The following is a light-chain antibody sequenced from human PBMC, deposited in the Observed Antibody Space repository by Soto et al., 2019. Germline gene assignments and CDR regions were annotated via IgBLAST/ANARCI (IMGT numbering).Light chain of an antibody. Sequence: EIVMTQSPATLSVSPGERATLSCRASQSVSSNLAWYQQKPGQAPRPLIYRASTRATGIPARFSGSGSGTDFTLTISSLQSEDFAVYYCQHYNNWPPWTFGQGTKVEIK. CDR2: RAS. CDR3: QHYNNWPPWT. V-gene: IGKV3-15*01. CDR1: QSVSSN. J-gene: IGKJ1*01.